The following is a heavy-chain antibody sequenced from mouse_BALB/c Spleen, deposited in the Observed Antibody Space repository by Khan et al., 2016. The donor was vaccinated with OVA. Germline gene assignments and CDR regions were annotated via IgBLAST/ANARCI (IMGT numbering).Heavy chain of an antibody. V-gene: IGHV3-2*02. CDR1: GYSITSVYA. CDR3: ARSLYYSYGYALDC. D-gene: IGHD2-14*01. Sequence: EVQLQESGPGLVKPSQSLSLTCTVTGYSITSVYAWNWIRQFPGNKLEWMGYISSTGGTSYNPSLKSRISITRDTSKNQFFLQLKSVTTEDTATYYCARSLYYSYGYALDCWGRGTSVTVSS. CDR2: ISSTGGT. J-gene: IGHJ4*01.